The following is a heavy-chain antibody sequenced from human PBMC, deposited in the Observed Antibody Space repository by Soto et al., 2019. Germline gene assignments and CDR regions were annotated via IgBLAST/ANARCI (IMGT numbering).Heavy chain of an antibody. V-gene: IGHV3-30*18. CDR3: AKDRGLASNYFDY. CDR1: GFTLTNNG. CDR2: ISSDGSSK. J-gene: IGHJ4*02. Sequence: GGSLRLSCVASGFTLTNNGMHWVRQAPGQGLEWVAVISSDGSSKYYGDSVRGRFTISRDNSKNTLFLEMNSLRSEDTAVYYCAKDRGLASNYFDYWGQGTLVTVSS.